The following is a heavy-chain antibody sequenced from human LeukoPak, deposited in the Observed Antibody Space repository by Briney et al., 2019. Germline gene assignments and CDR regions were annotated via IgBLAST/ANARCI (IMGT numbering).Heavy chain of an antibody. D-gene: IGHD3-16*02. CDR1: GGSFSGYY. Sequence: PSETLSLTCAVYGGSFSGYYWSWIRQPPGKGLEWIGEINHSGSTNYNPSLKSRVTILVDTSKNQFSLKLSSVTAADTAVYYCAREAGYYDYVWGSYRSPYFDYWGQGTLVTVSS. CDR3: AREAGYYDYVWGSYRSPYFDY. V-gene: IGHV4-34*01. J-gene: IGHJ4*02. CDR2: INHSGST.